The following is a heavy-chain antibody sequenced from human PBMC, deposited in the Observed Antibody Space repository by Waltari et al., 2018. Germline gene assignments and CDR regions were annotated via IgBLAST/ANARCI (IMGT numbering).Heavy chain of an antibody. D-gene: IGHD1-1*01. CDR1: GGSFSGFR. J-gene: IGHJ4*02. Sequence: QVQPPQWGAGLLKPSETLSHTFAVHGGSFSGFRRSWNRQSPGKGLEWIGGITHTGTTNYNPSLKSRVTISGDTSKSQFSLKVSSVTAADTAMYYCARSQGLTDIQLWFVYWGQGSLVTVSS. CDR3: ARSQGLTDIQLWFVY. V-gene: IGHV4-34*02. CDR2: ITHTGTT.